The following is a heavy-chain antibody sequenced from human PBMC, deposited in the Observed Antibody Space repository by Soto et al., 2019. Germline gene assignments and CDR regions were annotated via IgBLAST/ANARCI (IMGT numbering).Heavy chain of an antibody. D-gene: IGHD3-22*01. CDR1: GGSISSSTYY. J-gene: IGHJ4*02. V-gene: IGHV4-39*01. CDR3: ARRRDYYHSSALDY. CDR2: IYYSGGT. Sequence: QLQLQESGPGLVKPSETLSLTCTVSGGSISSSTYYWGWIRQPPGKGLEWIGTIYYSGGTYYNPSLKSRLTISVETSKNQFSLKLTSVTAADTAVYYCARRRDYYHSSALDYWGQGTLVTVSS.